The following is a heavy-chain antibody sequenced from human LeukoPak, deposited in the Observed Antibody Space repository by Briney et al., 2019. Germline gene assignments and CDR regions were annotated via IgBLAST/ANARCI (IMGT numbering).Heavy chain of an antibody. V-gene: IGHV1-69*05. CDR3: ARDYDEYSSSSGYFDY. Sequence: SVKVSCKASGGTFSSYAISWVRQAPGQGLEWMGGIIPIFGTANYAQKLQGRVTMTTDTSTSTAYMELRSLRSDDTAVYYCARDYDEYSSSSGYFDYWGQGTLVTASS. CDR2: IIPIFGTA. CDR1: GGTFSSYA. J-gene: IGHJ4*02. D-gene: IGHD6-6*01.